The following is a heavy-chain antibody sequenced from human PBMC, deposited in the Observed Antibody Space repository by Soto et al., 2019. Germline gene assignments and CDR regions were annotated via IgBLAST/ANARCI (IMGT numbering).Heavy chain of an antibody. J-gene: IGHJ6*02. V-gene: IGHV3-33*01. CDR2: IWDDGTIK. CDR3: AIPTQRSGLLLEGFV. Sequence: QVQLVESGGVVVQPGRSLRLSCVGSGFRFSYYAMHWVRQAPGKGLEWVAVIWDDGTIKYYADSVKGRFTLSRDNTKSTLYLQMSSLRADDTAVYYFAIPTQRSGLLLEGFVWGQGTTVTVSS. CDR1: GFRFSYYA. D-gene: IGHD3-3*01.